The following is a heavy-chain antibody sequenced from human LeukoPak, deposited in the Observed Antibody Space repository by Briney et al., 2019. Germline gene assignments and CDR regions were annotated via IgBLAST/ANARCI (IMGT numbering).Heavy chain of an antibody. CDR1: GFTFTNSA. Sequence: SVKVSCKASGFTFTNSAMQWVRQARGQRLEWIGWIVLGSGNTNYAQRFQERVTITRDMSTNTAYMELSSQRSEDTAVYYCAAGGSWFDPWGQGTLVTVSS. J-gene: IGHJ5*02. CDR3: AAGGSWFDP. CDR2: IVLGSGNT. D-gene: IGHD1-14*01. V-gene: IGHV1-58*02.